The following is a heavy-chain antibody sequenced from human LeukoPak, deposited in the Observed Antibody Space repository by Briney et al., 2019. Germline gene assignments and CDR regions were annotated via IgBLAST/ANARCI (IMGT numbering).Heavy chain of an antibody. CDR3: ARGGGLDV. J-gene: IGHJ6*02. CDR1: GFTFSNYN. CDR2: INHNGNVN. D-gene: IGHD3-16*01. V-gene: IGHV3-7*03. Sequence: GGSLRLSCAASGFTFSNYNMNWVRQAPGKGLEWVASINHNGNVNYYVDSVKGRFTISRDNAKNSLYLQMSNLRAEDTAVYFCARGGGLDVWGQGATVTVSS.